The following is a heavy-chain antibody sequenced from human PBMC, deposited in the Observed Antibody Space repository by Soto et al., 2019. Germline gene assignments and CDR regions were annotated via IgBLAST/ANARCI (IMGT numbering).Heavy chain of an antibody. CDR2: INHSGST. J-gene: IGHJ4*02. V-gene: IGHV4-34*01. Sequence: SETLSLTCAVYGGSFSGYSWSWIRQPPGKGLEWIGEINHSGSTNYNPSLKSRVTISVDTSNIQFSLKLSSVTAADTAVYYCARGYLSGYYPSPSFDYWGQGTLVTVSS. D-gene: IGHD5-12*01. CDR1: GGSFSGYS. CDR3: ARGYLSGYYPSPSFDY.